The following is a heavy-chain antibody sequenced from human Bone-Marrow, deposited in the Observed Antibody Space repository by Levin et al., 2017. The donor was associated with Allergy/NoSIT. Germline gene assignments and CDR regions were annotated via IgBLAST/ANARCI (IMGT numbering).Heavy chain of an antibody. D-gene: IGHD4-17*01. J-gene: IGHJ4*02. V-gene: IGHV3-21*01. CDR3: ARDYGDFVRVHFHY. Sequence: LSLTCVASGFTFSDYSMNWVRQAPGKGLEWVSSISRNSGYIFYADSVKGRFTISRDNAKNALFLQMNSLRAEDTAVYYCARDYGDFVRVHFHYWGQGTLVTVSS. CDR2: ISRNSGYI. CDR1: GFTFSDYS.